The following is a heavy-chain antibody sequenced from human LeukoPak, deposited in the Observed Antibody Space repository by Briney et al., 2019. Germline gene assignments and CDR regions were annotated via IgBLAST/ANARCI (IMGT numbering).Heavy chain of an antibody. Sequence: GGSLRLSCEPSGFTFSDYYISWIRQPPGKGLEGVSYISSSGSTIYYADSVKGRFTISRDNAKNSLYLQMNSLRAEDTAVYYCARPPLYCSGGSCYSDYWGQGTLVTVSS. V-gene: IGHV3-11*01. CDR1: GFTFSDYY. J-gene: IGHJ4*02. CDR3: ARPPLYCSGGSCYSDY. D-gene: IGHD2-15*01. CDR2: ISSSGSTI.